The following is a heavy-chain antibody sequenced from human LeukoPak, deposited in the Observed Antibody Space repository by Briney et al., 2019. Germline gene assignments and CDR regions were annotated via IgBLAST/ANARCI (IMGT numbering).Heavy chain of an antibody. CDR2: IYSDGSDT. D-gene: IGHD3/OR15-3a*01. J-gene: IGHJ3*01. CDR3: ATDAGHGFSF. V-gene: IGHV3-74*03. Sequence: GGSLRLSCAASGFTSSNAWMHWVRQAPGKGLVWVSRIYSDGSDTTYADSVKGRFIISRDNAKNTLYLQMNSLRGDDTAVYYCATDAGHGFSFWGQGTMVTVSS. CDR1: GFTSSNAW.